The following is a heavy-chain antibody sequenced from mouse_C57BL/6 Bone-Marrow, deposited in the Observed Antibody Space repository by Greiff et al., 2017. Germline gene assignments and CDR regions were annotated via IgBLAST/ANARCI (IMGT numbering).Heavy chain of an antibody. CDR3: ARKWYDYDAWFAY. V-gene: IGHV1-55*01. CDR1: GYTFTSYW. CDR2: IYPGSGST. Sequence: QVQLQQPGAELVKPGASVKMSCKASGYTFTSYWLTWVKQRPGQGLEWIGDIYPGSGSTNYHEKFKSKATLTVDTSSSTADMQLSSLTSEDSAVYYWARKWYDYDAWFAYWGQGTLVTVSA. D-gene: IGHD2-4*01. J-gene: IGHJ3*01.